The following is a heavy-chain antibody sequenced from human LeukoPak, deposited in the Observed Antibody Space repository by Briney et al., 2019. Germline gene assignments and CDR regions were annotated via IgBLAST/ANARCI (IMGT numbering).Heavy chain of an antibody. D-gene: IGHD3-22*01. J-gene: IGHJ4*02. Sequence: SETLSLTCAVYGGSFSGYYWSWIRQPPGKGLEWIGYIYYSGSTNYNPSLKSRVTILVDTSKNQFSLKLSSVTAADTAVYYCASTYYYDSSGYRADYWGQGTLVTVSS. CDR3: ASTYYYDSSGYRADY. CDR2: IYYSGST. CDR1: GGSFSGYY. V-gene: IGHV4-59*01.